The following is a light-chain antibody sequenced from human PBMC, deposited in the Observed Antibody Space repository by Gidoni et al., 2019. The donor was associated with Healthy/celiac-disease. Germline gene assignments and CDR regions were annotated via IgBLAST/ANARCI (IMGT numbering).Light chain of an antibody. Sequence: QSALTQPASVSGSPGQSITISCTGTSSDAGGYNSVSWYQQHPGKAPKLMIYEVSKRPSGVSNRFSGSKSGNTASLTISGLQAEDEADYYCSSYTSSSTLVFGGGTKLTVL. CDR1: SSDAGGYNS. J-gene: IGLJ2*01. CDR3: SSYTSSSTLV. CDR2: EVS. V-gene: IGLV2-14*01.